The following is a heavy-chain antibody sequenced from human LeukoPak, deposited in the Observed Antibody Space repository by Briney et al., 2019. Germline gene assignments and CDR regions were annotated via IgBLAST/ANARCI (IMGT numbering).Heavy chain of an antibody. Sequence: PSETLSLTCAVSGGSISSGGYSWSWIRQPPGKGLEWIGYIYHSGSTYYNPSLKSRVTISVDRSKNQFSLKLSSVTAADTAMYYCARRYCSSTSCYYFDYWGQGTLVTVSS. CDR2: IYHSGST. CDR1: GGSISSGGYS. D-gene: IGHD2-2*01. V-gene: IGHV4-30-2*01. J-gene: IGHJ4*02. CDR3: ARRYCSSTSCYYFDY.